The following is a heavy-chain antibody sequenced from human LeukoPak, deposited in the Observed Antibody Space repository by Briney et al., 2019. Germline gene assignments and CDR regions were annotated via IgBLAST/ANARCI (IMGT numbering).Heavy chain of an antibody. J-gene: IGHJ3*02. CDR3: AKDASKTEAFDI. CDR2: ISGSGGRT. CDR1: GFTFSSYG. V-gene: IGHV3-23*01. Sequence: SGGSLRLSCAASGFTFSSYGMSWVRQAPGKGLEWVSSISGSGGRTYYADSVKGRFTISRDNSKNTLYLQMDSLRVEDTAVYYCAKDASKTEAFDIWGQGTMVTVSS.